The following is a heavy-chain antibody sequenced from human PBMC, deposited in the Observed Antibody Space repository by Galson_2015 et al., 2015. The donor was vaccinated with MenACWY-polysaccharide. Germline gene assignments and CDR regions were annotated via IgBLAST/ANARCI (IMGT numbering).Heavy chain of an antibody. D-gene: IGHD3-10*01. Sequence: SETLSLTCTVSGGSISSSSYYWGWIRQPPGKGLEWIGSIYYSGSTYYNPSLKGRVTISVDTSKNQFSLKLSSVTAADTAVYYCARGSLYYYYYYGMGVWGQGTTVTVSS. J-gene: IGHJ6*02. CDR3: ARGSLYYYYYYGMGV. CDR2: IYYSGST. CDR1: GGSISSSSYY. V-gene: IGHV4-39*01.